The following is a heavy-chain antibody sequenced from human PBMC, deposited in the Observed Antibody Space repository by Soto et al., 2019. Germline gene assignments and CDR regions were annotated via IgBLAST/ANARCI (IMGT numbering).Heavy chain of an antibody. CDR3: ARYQQQLANWFDP. Sequence: QVQLQESGPGLVKPSETLSLTCTVSGGSIASYYWSWIRQPPGQGLEWIANMYNSGIIKYNRSLKSRVTISIDTSKNQFSLKLNSVTAADTAVYFCARYQQQLANWFDPWGQGTLVTVSS. D-gene: IGHD1-1*01. CDR1: GGSIASYY. J-gene: IGHJ5*02. V-gene: IGHV4-59*01. CDR2: MYNSGII.